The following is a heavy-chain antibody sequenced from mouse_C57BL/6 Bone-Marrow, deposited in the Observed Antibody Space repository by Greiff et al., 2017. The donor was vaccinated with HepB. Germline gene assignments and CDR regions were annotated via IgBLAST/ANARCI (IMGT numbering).Heavy chain of an antibody. CDR2: IRSKSNNYAT. D-gene: IGHD4-1*01. J-gene: IGHJ4*01. Sequence: EADGGLVQPKGSLKLSCAASGFSFNTYAMNWVRQAPGKGLEWVARIRSKSNNYATYYADSVKDRFTISRDDSESMLYLQMNNLKTEDTAMYYCVRHGANWDDAMDYWGQGTSVTVSS. V-gene: IGHV10-1*01. CDR3: VRHGANWDDAMDY. CDR1: GFSFNTYA.